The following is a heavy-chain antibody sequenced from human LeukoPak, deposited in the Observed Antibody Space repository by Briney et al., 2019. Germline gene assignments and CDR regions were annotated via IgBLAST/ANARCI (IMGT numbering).Heavy chain of an antibody. V-gene: IGHV3-23*01. CDR3: AKADTIPRHPEYFYYALDV. CDR1: GFTFSSYA. Sequence: PGGSLRLSCAASGFTFSSYAMTWVRQAPGKGLEWVSVIRGRSGSTYSADSVKGRFTISRDNSKNTLYLQMNGLRVEDTAVYYCAKADTIPRHPEYFYYALDVWGQGTTVTVSS. J-gene: IGHJ6*02. CDR2: IRGRSGST. D-gene: IGHD3-10*01.